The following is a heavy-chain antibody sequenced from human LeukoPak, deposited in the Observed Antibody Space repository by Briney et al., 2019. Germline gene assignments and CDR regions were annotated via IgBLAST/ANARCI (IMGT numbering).Heavy chain of an antibody. J-gene: IGHJ4*02. D-gene: IGHD3-3*01. CDR3: ARIFGVVTKPIDY. V-gene: IGHV4-39*07. Sequence: PSETLSLTCSVSGGSISSSSHSWGWIRQSPGKGLEWIGSIYYSGSTFYNPSLESRVTISVDRSKNQFSLKLSSVTAADTAVYYCARIFGVVTKPIDYWGQGTLVTVSS. CDR1: GGSISSSSHS. CDR2: IYYSGST.